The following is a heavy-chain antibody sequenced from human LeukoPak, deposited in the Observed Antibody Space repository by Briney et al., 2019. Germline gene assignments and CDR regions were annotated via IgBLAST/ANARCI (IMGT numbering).Heavy chain of an antibody. V-gene: IGHV3-20*04. CDR1: GFIFDDYG. D-gene: IGHD6-19*01. CDR2: INWDGGNA. J-gene: IGHJ3*01. Sequence: GGSLRLSCAASGFIFDDYGMTWVRQAPGKGLEWVSGINWDGGNANYVDSVKGRFTISRDNAKNSLYLQMNTLRAEDTAFYYCARRIAVAGGGTAFDLWGQGTMVTVSS. CDR3: ARRIAVAGGGTAFDL.